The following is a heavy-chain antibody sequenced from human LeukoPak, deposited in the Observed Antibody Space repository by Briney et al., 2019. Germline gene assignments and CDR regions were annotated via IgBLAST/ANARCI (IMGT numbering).Heavy chain of an antibody. V-gene: IGHV1-18*01. Sequence: ASVKVSCKASGYTFTSYGISWVRQAPGQGLEWMGWISAYNGNTNYAQKLQGRVTMTTDTSTSTAYMELRSLRSDDTAVYYCARAAYCGGDCYSDAFDIWGHGTMVTVSS. D-gene: IGHD2-21*02. CDR1: GYTFTSYG. J-gene: IGHJ3*02. CDR3: ARAAYCGGDCYSDAFDI. CDR2: ISAYNGNT.